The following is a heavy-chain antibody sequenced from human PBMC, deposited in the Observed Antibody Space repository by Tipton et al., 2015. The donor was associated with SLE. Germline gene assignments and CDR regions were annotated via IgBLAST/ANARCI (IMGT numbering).Heavy chain of an antibody. V-gene: IGHV4-4*07. CDR3: AREGERFLERGGAFDI. Sequence: TLSLTCAVSGGSLSNYYWSWIRQPAGKGLEWIGRVHSSGGTPYSPSLSSRVTVSVDTSKNQFSLKVTSVIAADTAVYYCAREGERFLERGGAFDIWGQGTVVTVSS. D-gene: IGHD3-3*01. CDR1: GGSLSNYY. CDR2: VHSSGGT. J-gene: IGHJ3*02.